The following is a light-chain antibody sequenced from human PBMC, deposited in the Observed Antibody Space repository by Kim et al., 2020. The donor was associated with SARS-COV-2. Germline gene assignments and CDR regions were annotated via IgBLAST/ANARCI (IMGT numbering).Light chain of an antibody. CDR1: RSVLYSSNNKNY. V-gene: IGKV4-1*01. J-gene: IGKJ1*01. CDR2: WAS. CDR3: QQYFNTPRT. Sequence: DIVMTQSPDSLAVSLGERATINCKSSRSVLYSSNNKNYLAWYQQKPGQPPKLLIYWASTRDSGVPDRFSGSGSGTDFTLTISTLQAEDVAVYYCQQYFNTPRTFGQGTKVDIK.